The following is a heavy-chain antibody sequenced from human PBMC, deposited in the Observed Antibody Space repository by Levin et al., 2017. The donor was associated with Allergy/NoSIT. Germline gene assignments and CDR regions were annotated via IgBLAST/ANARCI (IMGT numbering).Heavy chain of an antibody. D-gene: IGHD5-18*01. CDR1: GFTFSSYA. V-gene: IGHV3-23*01. CDR3: AKTGVRGYSYGIIDY. J-gene: IGHJ4*02. Sequence: GGSLRLSCAASGFTFSSYAMSWVRQAPGKGLEWVSAISGSGGSTYYADSVKGRFTISRDNSKNTLYLQMNSLRAEDTAVYYCAKTGVRGYSYGIIDYWGQGTLVTVSS. CDR2: ISGSGGST.